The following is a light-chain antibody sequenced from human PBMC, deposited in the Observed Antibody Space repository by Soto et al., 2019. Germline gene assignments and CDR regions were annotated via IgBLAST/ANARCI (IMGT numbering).Light chain of an antibody. V-gene: IGLV2-14*01. J-gene: IGLJ2*01. CDR3: CSYTSISTSAV. CDR2: EVR. CDR1: SSDVGSYNY. Sequence: QSVLTQPASVSGSPGQSITISCTGTSSDVGSYNYVSWYQQHPGKAPKLMIYEVRNRPSGVSDRFSGSKSGNTASLTISGLQTEDEADYYCCSYTSISTSAVFGGGTKLTVL.